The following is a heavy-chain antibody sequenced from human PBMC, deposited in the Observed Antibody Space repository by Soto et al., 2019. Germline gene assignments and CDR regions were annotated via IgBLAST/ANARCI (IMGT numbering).Heavy chain of an antibody. CDR3: ARDRRSMKGVEYDTSSGSFYSYGMDV. CDR1: GFTFGHYV. J-gene: IGHJ6*02. D-gene: IGHD3-3*01. Sequence: QVQLLESGGGVVQPGTSLRLTCSASGFTFGHYVMHWVRQPPGQGMVMLADVWYDRRNIHYVDAVACRFNISRDNSKNPLYLLMSSLRGEDSAVYYSARDRRSMKGVEYDTSSGSFYSYGMDVWGQGTTVIVSS. CDR2: VWYDRRNI. V-gene: IGHV3-33*01.